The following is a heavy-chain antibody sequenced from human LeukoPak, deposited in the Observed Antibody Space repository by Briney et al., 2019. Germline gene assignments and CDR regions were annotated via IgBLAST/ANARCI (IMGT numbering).Heavy chain of an antibody. CDR1: GYTFTSYA. Sequence: ASVKVSCKASGYTFTSYAISWVRQAPGQGLEWMGGIIPIFGTANYAQKFQGRVTITTDESTSTAYMELSSLRSEDTAVYYCARSEQLGLFYFDYWGQGTLVTVSS. D-gene: IGHD6-6*01. CDR3: ARSEQLGLFYFDY. J-gene: IGHJ4*02. V-gene: IGHV1-69*05. CDR2: IIPIFGTA.